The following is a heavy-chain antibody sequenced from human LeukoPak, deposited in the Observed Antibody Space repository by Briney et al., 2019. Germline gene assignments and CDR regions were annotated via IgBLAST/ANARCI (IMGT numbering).Heavy chain of an antibody. V-gene: IGHV3-7*04. J-gene: IGHJ4*02. Sequence: GGSLRLSCAASGFTFSRFWLSWVRQAPGKGLEWVANIKQDGSEKYYVDSVKGRFTISRDNAKNSLYLQMNSLRAEDTAVFYCARDGTYTDFDPDFDIWGQASLVTVSS. CDR3: ARDGTYTDFDPDFDI. CDR2: IKQDGSEK. D-gene: IGHD1-26*01. CDR1: GFTFSRFW.